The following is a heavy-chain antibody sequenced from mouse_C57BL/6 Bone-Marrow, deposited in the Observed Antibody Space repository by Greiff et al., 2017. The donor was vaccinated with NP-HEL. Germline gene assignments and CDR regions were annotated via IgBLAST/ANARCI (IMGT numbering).Heavy chain of an antibody. Sequence: VQLKQSGPELVKPGASVKISCKASGYTFTDYYMNWVKQSHGQSLEWIGDINPNNGGTSYNQKFKGKATLTADKSSSTAYMELRSLTSEDSAVYYCARDYEGGYAMDYWGQGTSVSDSS. CDR3: ARDYEGGYAMDY. J-gene: IGHJ4*01. CDR2: INPNNGGT. V-gene: IGHV1-26*01. D-gene: IGHD2-4*01. CDR1: GYTFTDYY.